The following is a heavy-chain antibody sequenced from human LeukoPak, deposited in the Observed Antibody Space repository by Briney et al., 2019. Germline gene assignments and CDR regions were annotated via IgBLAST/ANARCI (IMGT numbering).Heavy chain of an antibody. J-gene: IGHJ4*02. CDR2: INHSGST. D-gene: IGHD6-13*01. CDR1: GGSFSGYY. V-gene: IGHV4-34*01. Sequence: SETLSLTCAVYGGSFSGYYWSWIRQPPGKGLEWIGEINHSGSTNYNPSLKSRVTISVDTSKNQFSLRSLRTDDTAVYYCARADTSGWYYWGQGTLVTVSS. CDR3: ARADTSGWYY.